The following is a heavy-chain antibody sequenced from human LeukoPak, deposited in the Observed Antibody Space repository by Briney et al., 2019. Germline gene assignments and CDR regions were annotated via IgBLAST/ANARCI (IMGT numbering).Heavy chain of an antibody. J-gene: IGHJ4*02. CDR3: ATGGALLWFLHY. D-gene: IGHD3-10*01. Sequence: ASVKVSCKVSGYTLTELSMHWVRQAPGKGLEWVGGFDPEDDETIYAQKFQGRVTMTEDTSTDTAYMELSSLRSEDTAVYYCATGGALLWFLHYWGQGTLVTVSS. CDR1: GYTLTELS. CDR2: FDPEDDET. V-gene: IGHV1-24*01.